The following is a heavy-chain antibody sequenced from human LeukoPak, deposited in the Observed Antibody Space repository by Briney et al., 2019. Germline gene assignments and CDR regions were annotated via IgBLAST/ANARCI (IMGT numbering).Heavy chain of an antibody. D-gene: IGHD3-22*01. CDR1: GYTFTGYY. CDR3: ARLGYYYDSSGQSY. V-gene: IGHV1-2*02. J-gene: IGHJ4*02. Sequence: ASVKVSCKASGYTFTGYYMHWVRQAPGQGLEWMGWINSNSGGTNYAQKFQGRVTMTRDTSISTAYMELSRLRSDDTAVYYCARLGYYYDSSGQSYWGQGTLVTVSS. CDR2: INSNSGGT.